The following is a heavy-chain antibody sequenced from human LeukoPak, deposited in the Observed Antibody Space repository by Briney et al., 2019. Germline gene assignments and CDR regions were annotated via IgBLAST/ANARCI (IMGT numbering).Heavy chain of an antibody. CDR1: GFTFDDYA. D-gene: IGHD3-10*01. CDR2: ISWDGGST. Sequence: PGGSLRLSCAASGFTFDDYAMHWVRQAPGKGLEWVSLISWDGGSTYYADSVKGRFTISRDNRKNSLYLQMNSLRAEDTTLYYCAKGTDLYGSGSLFDYWGQGTLVTVSS. CDR3: AKGTDLYGSGSLFDY. V-gene: IGHV3-43D*03. J-gene: IGHJ4*02.